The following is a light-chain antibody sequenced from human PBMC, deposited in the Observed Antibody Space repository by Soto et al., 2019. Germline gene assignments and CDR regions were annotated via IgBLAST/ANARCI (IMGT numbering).Light chain of an antibody. V-gene: IGKV1-5*03. CDR3: QQRSNWPRT. J-gene: IGKJ1*01. CDR2: ETS. CDR1: QSVNRW. Sequence: DIQMTQSPSTLSASLGDRVTITCRASQSVNRWLAWYQQKPGKAPKLLIYETSSLESGVPSRFGGSGSGTEFTLTISSLAPEDFEPCYCQQRSNWPRTFGQGTKVDIK.